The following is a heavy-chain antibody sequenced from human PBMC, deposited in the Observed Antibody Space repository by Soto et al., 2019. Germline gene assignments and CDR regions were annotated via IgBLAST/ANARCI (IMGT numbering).Heavy chain of an antibody. CDR3: ARVYCSGGSCYSIDY. CDR2: INPSGGST. CDR1: GYTFTSYF. D-gene: IGHD2-15*01. J-gene: IGHJ4*02. Sequence: ASVKVSCKASGYTFTSYFMYWVRQAPGQGLDWMGIINPSGGSTSYAQKFQGRVTMTRDTSTSTVYMELSSLRSEDTAVYYCARVYCSGGSCYSIDYWGQGTLVTVSS. V-gene: IGHV1-46*03.